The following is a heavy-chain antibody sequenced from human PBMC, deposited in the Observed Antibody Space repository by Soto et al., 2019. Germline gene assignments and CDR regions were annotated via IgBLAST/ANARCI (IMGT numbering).Heavy chain of an antibody. CDR2: IYYSGST. Sequence: QVQLQESGPGLVKPSQTLSLTCTVSGGSISSGGYYWSWIRQHPGKGLEWIGYIYYSGSTYYNPSLRSRVTISVDTSKNQFSLKLSSVTAADTAGYYCVRVWVVIALGINWFDPWGQGTLVTVSS. V-gene: IGHV4-31*03. D-gene: IGHD2-21*01. CDR1: GGSISSGGYY. CDR3: VRVWVVIALGINWFDP. J-gene: IGHJ5*02.